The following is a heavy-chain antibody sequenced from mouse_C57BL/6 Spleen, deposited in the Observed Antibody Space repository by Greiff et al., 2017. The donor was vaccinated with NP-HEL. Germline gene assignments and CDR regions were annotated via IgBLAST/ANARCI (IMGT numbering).Heavy chain of an antibody. D-gene: IGHD1-1*01. CDR1: GYTFTSYW. V-gene: IGHV1-5*01. Sequence: VQLQQSGTVLARPGASVKMSCKTSGYTFTSYWMHWVKQRPGQGLEWIGAIYPGNSDTSYNQKFKGKAKLTAVTSASTAYMELSSLTNEDSAVYYCTRRGYYYGSSYGYFDVWGTGTTVTVSS. J-gene: IGHJ1*03. CDR3: TRRGYYYGSSYGYFDV. CDR2: IYPGNSDT.